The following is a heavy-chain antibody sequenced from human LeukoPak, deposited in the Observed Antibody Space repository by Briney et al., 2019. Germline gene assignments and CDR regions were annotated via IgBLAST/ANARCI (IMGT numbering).Heavy chain of an antibody. CDR1: GVTVSSNY. V-gene: IGHV3-53*01. D-gene: IGHD5-24*01. CDR3: ARTPRLQFFDY. CDR2: LYSVGST. Sequence: PGGSLRLSCAASGVTVSSNYMSWVRQAPGKGLEWVSFLYSVGSTYYADSVKGRFTISRDNSKNTLYLQMNSLRPEDTAVYYCARTPRLQFFDYWGQGTLVTVSS. J-gene: IGHJ4*02.